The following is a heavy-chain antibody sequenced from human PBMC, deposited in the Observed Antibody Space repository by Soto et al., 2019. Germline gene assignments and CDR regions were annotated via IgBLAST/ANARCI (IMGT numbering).Heavy chain of an antibody. CDR1: GASISSDGFY. V-gene: IGHV4-39*01. CDR2: IYYNGDT. D-gene: IGHD6-6*01. J-gene: IGHJ4*02. Sequence: PSETLSLTCAVSGASISSDGFYWGWIRQPPGKGLEWIASIYYNGDTFHNPSLKSRVTMSVDTSKNQFSLNLRSVTAADTAVYYCARHVRDSSSLSERYYFDYWGQGTLVTVSS. CDR3: ARHVRDSSSLSERYYFDY.